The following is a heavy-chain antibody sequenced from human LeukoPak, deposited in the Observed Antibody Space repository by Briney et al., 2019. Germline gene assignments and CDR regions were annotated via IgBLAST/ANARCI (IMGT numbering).Heavy chain of an antibody. V-gene: IGHV4-34*01. CDR3: ARIVPNTGYFDY. J-gene: IGHJ4*02. CDR1: GGSFSGYY. D-gene: IGHD1-14*01. Sequence: SETLSLTCAVYGGSFSGYYWSWIRQPPGKGLEWIGVINHSGSTNYNPSLKSRVTISVDTSKNQFSLKLSSVTAADTAVYYCARIVPNTGYFDYWGQGTLVTVSS. CDR2: INHSGST.